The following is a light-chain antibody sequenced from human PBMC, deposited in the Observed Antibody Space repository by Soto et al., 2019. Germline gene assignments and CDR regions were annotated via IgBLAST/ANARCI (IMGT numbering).Light chain of an antibody. CDR2: KAS. V-gene: IGKV1-5*03. CDR1: QSISSW. CDR3: QQYNSYSPGWT. Sequence: DIQMTQSPSTLSASVGDRVTITCRASQSISSWLAWYQQKPGKAPKLLIYKASSLESGVPSRFSGSGSGTEFTLTISSLQPDDFATYYCQQYNSYSPGWTFGQGTRWKSN. J-gene: IGKJ1*01.